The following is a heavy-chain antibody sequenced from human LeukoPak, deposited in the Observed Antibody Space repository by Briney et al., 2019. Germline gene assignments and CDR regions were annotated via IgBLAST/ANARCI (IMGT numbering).Heavy chain of an antibody. CDR1: GYSFTSYW. J-gene: IGHJ4*02. V-gene: IGHV5-51*01. Sequence: GESLKISCKGSGYSFTSYWIGWVRQMPGKGLEWMGIIYPGDSDTRHSPSFQGQVTISADKSISTAYLQWSSLKASDTAMYYCARQYDSSGYYADYWGQGTLVTVSS. CDR3: ARQYDSSGYYADY. CDR2: IYPGDSDT. D-gene: IGHD3-22*01.